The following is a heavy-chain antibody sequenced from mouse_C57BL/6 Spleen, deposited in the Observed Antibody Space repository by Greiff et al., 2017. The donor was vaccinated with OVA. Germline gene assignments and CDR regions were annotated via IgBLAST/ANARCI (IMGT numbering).Heavy chain of an antibody. J-gene: IGHJ4*01. CDR1: GFTFTDYY. CDR3: ARSGYGNPPYYAMDY. CDR2: IRNKANGYTT. V-gene: IGHV7-3*01. Sequence: EVKLMESGGGLVQPGGSLSLSCAASGFTFTDYYMSWVRQPPGKALEWLGFIRNKANGYTTEYSASVKGRFTISRDNSQSILYLQMNALRAEDSATYYCARSGYGNPPYYAMDYWGQGTSVTVSS. D-gene: IGHD2-1*01.